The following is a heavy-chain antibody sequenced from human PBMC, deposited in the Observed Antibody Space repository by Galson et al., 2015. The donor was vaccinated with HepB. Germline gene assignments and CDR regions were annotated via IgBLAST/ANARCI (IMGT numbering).Heavy chain of an antibody. CDR2: VSYDGSKK. CDR1: GFTFSTYS. CDR3: ARVIGGGWGFDY. D-gene: IGHD3-22*01. Sequence: SLRLSCAASGFTFSTYSMHCVRQAPGKGLEWVAAVSYDGSKKYYADSVKGRFTFSRDNSKSTLYLQMNSLRPDDTAVYFCARVIGGGWGFDYWGRGTLVTVSS. V-gene: IGHV3-30*03. J-gene: IGHJ4*01.